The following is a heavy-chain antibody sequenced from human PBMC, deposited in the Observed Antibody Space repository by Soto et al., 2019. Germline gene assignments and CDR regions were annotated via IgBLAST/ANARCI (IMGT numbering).Heavy chain of an antibody. V-gene: IGHV4-34*01. CDR1: GGSFSGYY. Sequence: SETLSLTCAVYGGSFSGYYWSWIRQPPGKGLEWIGGINHSGSTNYNPSLKSRVTISVDKSKNQFSLKVSSVTAADTALYYCARSNWFDPWGQGTLVTVSS. CDR2: INHSGST. CDR3: ARSNWFDP. J-gene: IGHJ5*02.